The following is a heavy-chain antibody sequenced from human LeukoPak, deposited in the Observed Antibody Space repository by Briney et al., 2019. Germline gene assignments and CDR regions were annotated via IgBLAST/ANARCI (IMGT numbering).Heavy chain of an antibody. V-gene: IGHV3-53*01. J-gene: IGHJ4*02. Sequence: GGSLRLSCAASGFTVGSNYMSWVRQAPGKGLQWVSVIYSGGSTFYADSVKGRFTISRDNSKNTLYLQMNSLRAEDTAVYYCAKGVGRYSSGLFDYWGQGTLVTVSS. CDR1: GFTVGSNY. D-gene: IGHD6-25*01. CDR2: IYSGGST. CDR3: AKGVGRYSSGLFDY.